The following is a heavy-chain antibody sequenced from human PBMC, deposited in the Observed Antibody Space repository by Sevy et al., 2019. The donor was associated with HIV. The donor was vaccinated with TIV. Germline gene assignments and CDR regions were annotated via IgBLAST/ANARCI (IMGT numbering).Heavy chain of an antibody. V-gene: IGHV3-23*01. CDR3: AKGTNIAARNNWFDP. CDR1: GFTFSSYA. D-gene: IGHD6-6*01. J-gene: IGHJ5*02. Sequence: GGSLRLSCAASGFTFSSYAMSWVRQAPGKGLEWVSAISGSGGSTYYADSVKGRFTISRDNSKNTLYLQMNSLRAEDTAVYSCAKGTNIAARNNWFDPWGQGTLVTVSS. CDR2: ISGSGGST.